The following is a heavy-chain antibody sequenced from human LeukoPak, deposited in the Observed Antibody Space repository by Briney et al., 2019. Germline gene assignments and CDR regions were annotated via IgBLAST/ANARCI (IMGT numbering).Heavy chain of an antibody. CDR2: IYYTGST. V-gene: IGHV4-59*08. J-gene: IGHJ4*02. Sequence: PSQTLSLTCTVSTGSISSYYWSWIRHPPGKALEWIGYIYYTGSTYCNPSLKSRVTISVDTSKNQFSLKLSSVTAADTAVYYCATGSPLPLDFWGQGTLVTVSS. CDR1: TGSISSYY. CDR3: ATGSPLPLDF. D-gene: IGHD1-1*01.